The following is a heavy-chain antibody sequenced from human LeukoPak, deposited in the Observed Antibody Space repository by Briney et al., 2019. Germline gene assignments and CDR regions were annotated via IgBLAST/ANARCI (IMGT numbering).Heavy chain of an antibody. Sequence: ASVKVSCKASGYTFTSYDINWVRQATGQGLEWMGWINPNSGGTNYAQKFQGRVTMTRDTSISTAYMELSRLRSDDTAVYYCARDYCTNGVCYTLDYWGQGTLVTVSS. CDR2: INPNSGGT. D-gene: IGHD2-8*01. V-gene: IGHV1-2*02. CDR3: ARDYCTNGVCYTLDY. J-gene: IGHJ4*02. CDR1: GYTFTSYD.